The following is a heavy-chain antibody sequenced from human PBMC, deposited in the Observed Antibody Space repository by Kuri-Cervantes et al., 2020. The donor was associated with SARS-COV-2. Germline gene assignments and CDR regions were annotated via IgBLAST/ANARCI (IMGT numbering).Heavy chain of an antibody. Sequence: ASEKVSCKASGYTFTSYGISWVRQAPGQRLEWMGWINAGNGNTKYSRKFQGRVTITRDTSASTAYMELSSLRPEDTAVYYCARVAYYDSRFDPWGQGTLVTVSS. CDR2: INAGNGNT. J-gene: IGHJ5*02. V-gene: IGHV1-3*01. CDR3: ARVAYYDSRFDP. D-gene: IGHD3-3*01. CDR1: GYTFTSYG.